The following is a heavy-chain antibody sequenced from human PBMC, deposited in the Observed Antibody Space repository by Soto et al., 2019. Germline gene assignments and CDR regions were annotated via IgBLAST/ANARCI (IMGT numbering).Heavy chain of an antibody. D-gene: IGHD2-15*01. CDR3: AKGPSIVVVVAAFDY. Sequence: GGSLRLSCAASGFTFSSYGMHWVRQAPGKGLEWVAVISYDGSNKYYADSVKGRFTISRDNSKNTLYLQMNSLRAEDTAVYYCAKGPSIVVVVAAFDYWGQGTLVTVSS. CDR1: GFTFSSYG. V-gene: IGHV3-30*18. J-gene: IGHJ4*02. CDR2: ISYDGSNK.